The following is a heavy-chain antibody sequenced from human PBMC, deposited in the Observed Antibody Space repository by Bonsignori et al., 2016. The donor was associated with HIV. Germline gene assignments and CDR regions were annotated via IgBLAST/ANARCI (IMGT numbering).Heavy chain of an antibody. D-gene: IGHD2-8*02. CDR2: ITGSDGTT. V-gene: IGHV3-23*01. CDR3: ARDLGYCTDTMCSEDFDY. CDR1: GFTFSKYA. Sequence: GESLKISCEASGFTFSKYAMNWVRQAPGKGLEWVARITGSDGTTYYGDSVKGRFTISRDNSKNTLYLQMNSLRVEDTAIYYCARDLGYCTDTMCSEDFDYWGQGTLVTVSS. J-gene: IGHJ4*02.